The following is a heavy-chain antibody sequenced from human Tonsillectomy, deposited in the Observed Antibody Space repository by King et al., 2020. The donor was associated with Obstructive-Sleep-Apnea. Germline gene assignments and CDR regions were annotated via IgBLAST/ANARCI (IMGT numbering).Heavy chain of an antibody. J-gene: IGHJ4*02. CDR3: ARVVGTSSRHPNYFDF. V-gene: IGHV3-7*01. CDR1: GFIFGDYW. Sequence: VQLVESGGGLVQPGGSLRLSCAASGFIFGDYWMTWVRQAPGKGLEWVANIDQDGSEKYYADSVKGRFTISSDNAKNSLYLQMNSLRAEDTAVYYCARVVGTSSRHPNYFDFWGQGTLVTVSS. CDR2: IDQDGSEK. D-gene: IGHD2-2*01.